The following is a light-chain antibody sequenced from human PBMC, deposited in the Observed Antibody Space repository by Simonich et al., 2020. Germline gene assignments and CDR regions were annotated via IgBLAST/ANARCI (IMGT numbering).Light chain of an antibody. CDR1: QSVLYSSSYKNY. V-gene: IGKV4-1*01. Sequence: DIVMTQSPDSLSVSLGERATIHCNSSQSVLYSSSYKNYLAWYQQKPGQPPLLLIYWASTRESGVPDRFSGSGSGTDFTLTISSLQAEDVAVYYCQQYYSTPYTFGQGTKLEIK. CDR2: WAS. CDR3: QQYYSTPYT. J-gene: IGKJ2*01.